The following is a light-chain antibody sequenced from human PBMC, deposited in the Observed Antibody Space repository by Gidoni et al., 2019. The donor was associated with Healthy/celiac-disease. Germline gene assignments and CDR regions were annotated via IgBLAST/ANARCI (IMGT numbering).Light chain of an antibody. J-gene: IGKJ3*01. V-gene: IGKV3-20*01. Sequence: EIVLTQSPGTLSLSPGERATLSCRASQSVSSSYLAWYQQKPGQAPRLLIYGASSRATGIPDRFSGSGAGTDFILTISRLELEDFAVYYCQQYGSSPLTFGPGTKVDIK. CDR3: QQYGSSPLT. CDR2: GAS. CDR1: QSVSSSY.